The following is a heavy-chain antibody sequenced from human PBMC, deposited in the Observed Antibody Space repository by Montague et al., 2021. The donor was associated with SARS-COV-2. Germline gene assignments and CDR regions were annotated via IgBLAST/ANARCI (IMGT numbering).Heavy chain of an antibody. CDR1: GFSLSTSGMC. V-gene: IGHV2-70*01. D-gene: IGHD1-1*01. Sequence: VKPTQTLTLTCTFSGFSLSTSGMCVSWIRQPPGKALEWLALIDWDDDKYYSTSLKTRLTISKDTSKNQVVLTMTNMDPVDTATYYCARINSDPLDYYYYGMDVWGQGTTVTVPS. CDR2: IDWDDDK. J-gene: IGHJ6*02. CDR3: ARINSDPLDYYYYGMDV.